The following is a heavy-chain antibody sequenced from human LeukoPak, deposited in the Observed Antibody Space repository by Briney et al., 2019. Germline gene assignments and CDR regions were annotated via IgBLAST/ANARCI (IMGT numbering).Heavy chain of an antibody. CDR2: ISAYNGNT. J-gene: IGHJ4*02. V-gene: IGHV1-18*01. CDR1: GYTFTSYG. Sequence: GASVKVSCKASGYTFTSYGISWVRQAPGQGLEWMGWISAYNGNTNYAQKLQGRVTMTEDTSTDTAYMELSSLRSEDTAVYYCATSGFWSGYYAVDYWGQGTLVTVSS. CDR3: ATSGFWSGYYAVDY. D-gene: IGHD3-3*01.